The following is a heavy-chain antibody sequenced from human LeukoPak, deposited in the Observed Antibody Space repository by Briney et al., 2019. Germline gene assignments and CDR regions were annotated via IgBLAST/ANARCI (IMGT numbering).Heavy chain of an antibody. CDR3: ARNIFKSSGWYPFDY. CDR1: GGTFSSYT. J-gene: IGHJ4*02. D-gene: IGHD6-19*01. Sequence: ASVKVSCKASGGTFSSYTISWVRQAPGQGLEWMGRIIPILGIANYAQKFQGRVTITADKSTSTAYMELSSQRSEDTAVYYCARNIFKSSGWYPFDYWGQGTLVTVSS. CDR2: IIPILGIA. V-gene: IGHV1-69*02.